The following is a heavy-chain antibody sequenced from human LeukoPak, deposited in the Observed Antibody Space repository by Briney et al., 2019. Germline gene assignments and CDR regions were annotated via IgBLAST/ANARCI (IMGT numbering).Heavy chain of an antibody. CDR2: ISGSGRTI. CDR3: AKDIGSVDYYYYGMDV. V-gene: IGHV3-11*01. D-gene: IGHD6-19*01. J-gene: IGHJ6*02. Sequence: LSLTCTVSGGSISSSSYYWGWIRQAPGKGLEWVSHISGSGRTIYYADSVKGRFSISRDNSKNSLYLQMNSLRTEDTALYYCAKDIGSVDYYYYGMDVWGQGTTVTVSS. CDR1: GGSISSSSYY.